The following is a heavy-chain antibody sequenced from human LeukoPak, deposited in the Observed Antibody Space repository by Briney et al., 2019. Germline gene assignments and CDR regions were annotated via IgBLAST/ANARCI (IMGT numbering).Heavy chain of an antibody. CDR3: ARETRSRDGYNPLAFDI. V-gene: IGHV1-69*13. CDR1: GGTFSSYA. J-gene: IGHJ3*02. CDR2: IIPIFGTA. D-gene: IGHD5-24*01. Sequence: SVKVSCRASGGTFSSYAISWVRQAPGQGLEWMGGIIPIFGTANYAQKFQGRVTITADESTSTAYMELSSLRSEDTAVYYCARETRSRDGYNPLAFDIWGQGTMVTVSS.